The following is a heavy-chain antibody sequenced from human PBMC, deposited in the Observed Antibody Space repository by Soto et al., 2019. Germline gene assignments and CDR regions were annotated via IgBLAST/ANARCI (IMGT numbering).Heavy chain of an antibody. Sequence: ASVKVSCKASGCTFSNFAMHWVRQAPGQGLEWMGTINPSGGHTTYAQKFLGRVTMTRDTSTSTLYMEVTRLRSEDTAVYYCARGGHVVVVTAAFDYWGQGTLVTVSS. CDR2: INPSGGHT. D-gene: IGHD2-21*02. V-gene: IGHV1-46*03. CDR3: ARGGHVVVVTAAFDY. J-gene: IGHJ4*02. CDR1: GCTFSNFA.